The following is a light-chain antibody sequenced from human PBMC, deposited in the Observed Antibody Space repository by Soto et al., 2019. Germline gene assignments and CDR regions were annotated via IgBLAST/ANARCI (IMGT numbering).Light chain of an antibody. V-gene: IGLV2-14*01. CDR1: SSDVGGYNY. J-gene: IGLJ3*02. Sequence: QSALTQPASVSGSPGQSITISCTGTSSDVGGYNYVSWYQQHPAKAPKLMIYEVSNRPSGVSHRFSGSKSGNTASLTISGLQAEDEADCYCFSYTTSSTLVFGGGTKLTVL. CDR2: EVS. CDR3: FSYTTSSTLV.